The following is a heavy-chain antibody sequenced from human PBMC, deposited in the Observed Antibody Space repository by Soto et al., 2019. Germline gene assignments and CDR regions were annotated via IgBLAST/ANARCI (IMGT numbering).Heavy chain of an antibody. Sequence: PSETLSLTCAVYGGSFSGYYWSWVRQPPGKGLEWIGEINHSGSTNYNPSLKSRVTISVDTSKNQFSLELSSVTAADTAVYYCAINDAFDIWRQGTMVTVSS. J-gene: IGHJ3*02. CDR1: GGSFSGYY. V-gene: IGHV4-34*01. CDR2: INHSGST. CDR3: AINDAFDI.